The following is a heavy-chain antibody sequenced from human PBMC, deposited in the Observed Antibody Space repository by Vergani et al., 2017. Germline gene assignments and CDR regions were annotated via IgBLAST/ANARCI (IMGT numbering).Heavy chain of an antibody. V-gene: IGHV3-23*04. D-gene: IGHD1-14*01. CDR3: AKNLDNYYYYMDV. CDR2: ISGSGGST. J-gene: IGHJ6*03. CDR1: GFTFDDYA. Sequence: EVQLVESGGGLVQPGRSLRLSCAASGFTFDDYAMHWVRQAPGKGLEWVSAISGSGGSTYYADSVKGRFTISRDNSKNTLYLQMNSLRAEDTAVYYCAKNLDNYYYYMDVWGKGTTVTVSS.